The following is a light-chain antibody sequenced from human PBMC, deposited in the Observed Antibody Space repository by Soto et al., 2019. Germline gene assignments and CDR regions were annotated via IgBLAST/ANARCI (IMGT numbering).Light chain of an antibody. V-gene: IGKV3-20*01. CDR1: QSISSNY. CDR3: QQYGSSPSIT. CDR2: GAS. J-gene: IGKJ5*01. Sequence: DIVMTQSPGTLSLSPGESATLSWRASQSISSNYLAWYQQKPGQAPRLLIYGASSRATGIPDRFSGSGSGTDFTLTISRLEPEDFAVYYCQQYGSSPSITFGQGTRLEIK.